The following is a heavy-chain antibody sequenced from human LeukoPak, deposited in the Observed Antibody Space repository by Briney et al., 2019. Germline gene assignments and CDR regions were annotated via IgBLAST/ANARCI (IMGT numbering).Heavy chain of an antibody. D-gene: IGHD3-10*01. CDR3: AREDSYYYGSGSYPFDY. CDR1: GFTFSSYR. V-gene: IGHV3-21*01. CDR2: ISSSSYI. Sequence: GGSLRLSWAASGFTFSSYRRNWVRQAPGKGREGVSSISSSSYIYYADSVKGRFTISRDNAKNSLYLQMNSLRAEDTAVYYCAREDSYYYGSGSYPFDYWGQGTLVTVSS. J-gene: IGHJ4*02.